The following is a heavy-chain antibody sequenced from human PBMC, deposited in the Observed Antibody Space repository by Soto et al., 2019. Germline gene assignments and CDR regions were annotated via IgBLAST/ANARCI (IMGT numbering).Heavy chain of an antibody. V-gene: IGHV1-8*01. CDR1: GCTFTSYD. CDR3: ARHQQRTWNWFDP. J-gene: IGHJ5*02. Sequence: ASVKVSCKASGCTFTSYDINWVRQATGQGLEWMGWMNPNSGNTGYAQKFQGRVTMTRNTSISTAYMELSSLRSEDTAVYYCARHQQRTWNWFDPWGQGTLVTVSS. D-gene: IGHD6-13*01. CDR2: MNPNSGNT.